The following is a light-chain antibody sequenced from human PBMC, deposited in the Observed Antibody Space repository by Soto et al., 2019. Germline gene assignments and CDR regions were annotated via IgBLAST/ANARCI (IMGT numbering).Light chain of an antibody. J-gene: IGKJ4*01. CDR3: QHRSNWPLT. CDR2: DAS. Sequence: EIVLTQSPATLSLSPGERATLSCRASLSVSSYLAWYQHKPGQAPRLLIYDASHRATGIPARFSGSGSGTDCTLTISILEPEDFAFYYCQHRSNWPLTFGGGTKVEIK. CDR1: LSVSSY. V-gene: IGKV3-11*01.